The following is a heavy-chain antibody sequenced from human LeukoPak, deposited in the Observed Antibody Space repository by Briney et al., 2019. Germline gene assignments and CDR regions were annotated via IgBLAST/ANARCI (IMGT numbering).Heavy chain of an antibody. J-gene: IGHJ4*02. CDR1: GFIFNNYG. D-gene: IGHD3-22*01. V-gene: IGHV3-23*01. CDR3: AKGSSGYFFDL. Sequence: GGSLRLSCAASGFIFNNYGLVWVRQAPGKGLEWVSAISNDGGGTTYADFVKGRFSVSKDNSKNTLFLQMNSLRAEDTALYYCAKGSSGYFFDLWGQGTLVTVSS. CDR2: ISNDGGGT.